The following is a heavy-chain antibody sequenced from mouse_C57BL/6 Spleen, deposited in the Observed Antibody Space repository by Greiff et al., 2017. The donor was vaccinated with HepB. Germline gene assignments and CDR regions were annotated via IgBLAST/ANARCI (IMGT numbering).Heavy chain of an antibody. CDR3: ARYKLGHYFDY. J-gene: IGHJ2*01. Sequence: EVKLVESGGGLVQPGGSLSLSCAASGFTFTDYYMSWVRQPPGKALEWLGFIRNKANGYTTEYSASVKGRFTISRDNSQSILYLQMNALRAEDSATYYCARYKLGHYFDYWGQGTTLTVSS. D-gene: IGHD4-1*01. CDR1: GFTFTDYY. V-gene: IGHV7-3*01. CDR2: IRNKANGYTT.